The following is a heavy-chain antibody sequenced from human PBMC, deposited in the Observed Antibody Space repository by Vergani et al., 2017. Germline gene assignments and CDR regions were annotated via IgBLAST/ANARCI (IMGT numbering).Heavy chain of an antibody. V-gene: IGHV4-39*01. CDR1: GDSIISRSYY. D-gene: IGHD3-16*01. CDR2: IYNSGNG. CDR3: ASGKYYSNSTSHFRGWYFDV. J-gene: IGHJ2*01. Sequence: QMQLQESGPGLVKASETLSLTCTVSGDSIISRSYYWGWILQPPGKGLEWIGSIYNSGNGDSSSSLKSRVTISADTSKNQFSLRLTSVTAAETAVYYCASGKYYSNSTSHFRGWYFDVWGSGTMVTVSS.